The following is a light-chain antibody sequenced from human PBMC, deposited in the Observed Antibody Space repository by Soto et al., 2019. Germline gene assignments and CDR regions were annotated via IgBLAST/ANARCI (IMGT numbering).Light chain of an antibody. CDR2: EVS. V-gene: IGLV2-14*01. CDR3: TSYTSRATYG. Sequence: QSALTQPRSVSGSPGQSVTISCTGTSSDVGGYNYVSWYQQHPGKAPKLMIYEVSNRPSGVSNRFSGSKSGNTASLTISGLQAEDEADYYCTSYTSRATYGFGCGTKLTVL. CDR1: SSDVGGYNY. J-gene: IGLJ1*01.